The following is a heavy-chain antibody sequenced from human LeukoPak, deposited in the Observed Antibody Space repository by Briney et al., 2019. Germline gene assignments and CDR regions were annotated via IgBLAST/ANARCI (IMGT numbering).Heavy chain of an antibody. J-gene: IGHJ4*02. V-gene: IGHV4-34*01. CDR3: ARAIVGAGHFDY. D-gene: IGHD1-26*01. CDR2: INHSGST. CDR1: GGSISGYY. Sequence: SETLSLTCAVSGGSISGYYWSWIRQPPGKGLEWIGEINHSGSTNYNPSLKSRVTISVDTSKNQFSLKLSSVTAADTAVYYCARAIVGAGHFDYWGQGTLVTVSS.